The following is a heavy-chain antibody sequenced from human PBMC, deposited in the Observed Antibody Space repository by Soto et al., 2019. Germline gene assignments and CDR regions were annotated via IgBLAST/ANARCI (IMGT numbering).Heavy chain of an antibody. D-gene: IGHD2-15*01. CDR2: MNPNSGNT. V-gene: IGHV1-8*01. J-gene: IGHJ3*02. CDR1: GYTFTSYD. Sequence: QVQLVQSGAEVKKPGASVKVSCKASGYTFTSYDINWVRQATGQGLEWMGWMNPNSGNTGYAQKIQGRVTMTRNTSIRTAYMELSSLRSEVMAVYYCARQYCSGGSCYEDAFDIWGQVTMVTVSS. CDR3: ARQYCSGGSCYEDAFDI.